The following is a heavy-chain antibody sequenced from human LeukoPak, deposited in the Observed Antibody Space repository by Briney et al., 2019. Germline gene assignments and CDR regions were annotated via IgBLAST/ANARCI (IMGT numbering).Heavy chain of an antibody. Sequence: SETLSLACAVYGGSFSGYYWSWIRQPPGKGLEWIGEINHSGSTNYNPSLKSRVTISVDTSKNQFSLKLSSVTAADTAVYYCARVRLTTVTDYWGQGTLVTVSS. CDR2: INHSGST. V-gene: IGHV4-34*01. J-gene: IGHJ4*02. CDR3: ARVRLTTVTDY. CDR1: GGSFSGYY. D-gene: IGHD4-17*01.